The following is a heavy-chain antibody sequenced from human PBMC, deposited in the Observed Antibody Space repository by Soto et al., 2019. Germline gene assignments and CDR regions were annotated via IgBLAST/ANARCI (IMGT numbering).Heavy chain of an antibody. J-gene: IGHJ3*02. V-gene: IGHV4-34*01. Sequence: SETLSLTCAVYCGSFSGYYWSWIRQPPGKGLEWIGEINHSGSTNYNPSLKSRVTISVDTSKNQFSLKLSSVTAADTAVYYCARVSGYKRDDAFDIWGQGTMVTVSS. D-gene: IGHD3-3*01. CDR1: CGSFSGYY. CDR3: ARVSGYKRDDAFDI. CDR2: INHSGST.